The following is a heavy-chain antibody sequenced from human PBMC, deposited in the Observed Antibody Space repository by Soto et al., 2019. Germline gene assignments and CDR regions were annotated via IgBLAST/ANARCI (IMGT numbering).Heavy chain of an antibody. J-gene: IGHJ4*02. CDR3: AKDAPPTQRLDGRLDS. CDR1: GFTFTNYG. CDR2: ISYDESYK. V-gene: IGHV3-30*18. Sequence: QVQLVESGGGVVQPGRSLRLSCAASGFTFTNYGMHWLRQAPGKGLVWVAVISYDESYKDYADSMKGRFTISRDNPKNSLYLQMDSLRLEDAAVYYCAKDAPPTQRLDGRLDSWGQGTLVTVSS. D-gene: IGHD6-25*01.